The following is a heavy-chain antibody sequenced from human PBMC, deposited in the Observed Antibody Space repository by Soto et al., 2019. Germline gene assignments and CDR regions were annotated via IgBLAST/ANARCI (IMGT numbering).Heavy chain of an antibody. CDR2: IYYKGST. V-gene: IGHV4-59*08. Sequence: PSETLSLTCTVSGVTINDYYWNWIRQTPGKGLEWIGYIYYKGSTNYNPSLKSRVTISIDTSKTQFSLQLSSVTAAGTAVYFCARRRVVVIGATRGDAFDIWGQGTMVTVSS. CDR1: GVTINDYY. D-gene: IGHD2-15*01. J-gene: IGHJ3*02. CDR3: ARRRVVVIGATRGDAFDI.